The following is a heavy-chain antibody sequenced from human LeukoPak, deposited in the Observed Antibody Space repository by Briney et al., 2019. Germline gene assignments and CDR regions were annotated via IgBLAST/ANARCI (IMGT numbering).Heavy chain of an antibody. V-gene: IGHV3-7*01. CDR3: ARELEIATNTLDY. CDR1: GFTFSSYW. CDR2: IKQDGSEK. D-gene: IGHD5-24*01. J-gene: IGHJ4*02. Sequence: GGSLRLSCAASGFTFSSYWMSWVRQAPGKGLEWVANIKQDGSEKYYVDSVKGRFTISRDNAKNSLYLQMNSLRAEDTAVYYCARELEIATNTLDYWGQGTLVTVSS.